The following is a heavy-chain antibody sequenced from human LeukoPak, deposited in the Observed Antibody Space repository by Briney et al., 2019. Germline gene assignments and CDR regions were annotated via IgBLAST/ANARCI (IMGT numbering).Heavy chain of an antibody. CDR3: ASHSSSWYAQLDY. Sequence: SETLSLTCTVSGGSISSYYWGWIRQPAGKGLEWIGRIYTSGSTNYNPSLKSRVTISVDTSKNQFSLKLSSVTAADTAVYYCASHSSSWYAQLDYWGQGTLVTVSS. D-gene: IGHD6-13*01. V-gene: IGHV4-4*07. CDR2: IYTSGST. CDR1: GGSISSYY. J-gene: IGHJ4*02.